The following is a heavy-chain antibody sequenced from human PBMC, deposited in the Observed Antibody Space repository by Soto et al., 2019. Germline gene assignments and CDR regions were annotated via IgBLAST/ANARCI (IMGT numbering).Heavy chain of an antibody. D-gene: IGHD5-18*01. CDR1: GFTFSTYS. CDR3: ARFRAGYSYGYGSLDY. J-gene: IGHJ4*02. CDR2: ISSSSSTI. Sequence: PGGSLRLACAASGFTFSTYSMNWVRQAPGKGLEWVSYISSSSSTIFYTDSVKGRFTVSRDNAKNSPYLQMNSLRAEDTAVYYCARFRAGYSYGYGSLDYWAQRTLVTGSS. V-gene: IGHV3-48*01.